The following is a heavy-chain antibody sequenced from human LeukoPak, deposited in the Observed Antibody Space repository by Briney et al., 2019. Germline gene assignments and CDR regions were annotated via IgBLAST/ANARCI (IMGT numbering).Heavy chain of an antibody. CDR3: ARGAQQLETFDY. Sequence: GASVKVSCKASGYTFTGYYMHWVRQAPGQGLEWMGIINPSGGSTSYAQKFQGRVTMTRDMSTSTVYMELSSLRSEDTAVYYCARGAQQLETFDYWGQGTLVTVSS. J-gene: IGHJ4*02. D-gene: IGHD6-13*01. CDR2: INPSGGST. V-gene: IGHV1-46*01. CDR1: GYTFTGYY.